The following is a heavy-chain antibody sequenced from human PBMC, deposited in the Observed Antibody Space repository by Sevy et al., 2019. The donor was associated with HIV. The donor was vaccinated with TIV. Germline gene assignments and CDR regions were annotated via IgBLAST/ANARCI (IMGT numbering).Heavy chain of an antibody. CDR2: ISSSSSYI. D-gene: IGHD1-1*01. V-gene: IGHV3-21*01. CDR1: GFTFSSYS. Sequence: GGSLRLSCAASGFTFSSYSMNWVRQAPGKGLEWVSSISSSSSYIYYADSVKGRFTISRDNSKNALYLQMNNLRADDTAVYFCALERLSSDVAEYFQNWGQGTLVTVSS. J-gene: IGHJ1*01. CDR3: ALERLSSDVAEYFQN.